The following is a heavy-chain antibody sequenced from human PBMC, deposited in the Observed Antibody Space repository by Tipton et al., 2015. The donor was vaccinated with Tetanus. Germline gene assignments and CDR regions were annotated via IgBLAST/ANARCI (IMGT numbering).Heavy chain of an antibody. CDR1: GYTFTSYG. Sequence: QLVQSGAEVKKPGASVKVSCKASGYTFTSYGISWVRQAPGQGLEWMGWISAYNGNTNYAQKLQGRVTMTTDTSTSTAYTELRSLRSDDTAVYYCARVDCSGGSCYSHYYYGMDVWGQGTTVTVSS. D-gene: IGHD2-15*01. CDR3: ARVDCSGGSCYSHYYYGMDV. V-gene: IGHV1-18*04. CDR2: ISAYNGNT. J-gene: IGHJ6*02.